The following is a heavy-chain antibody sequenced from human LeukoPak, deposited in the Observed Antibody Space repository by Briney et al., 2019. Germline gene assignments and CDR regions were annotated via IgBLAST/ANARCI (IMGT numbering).Heavy chain of an antibody. Sequence: SETLSLTCTVSGGSISSYYWSWIRQPPGKGLEWIGYIYYSGSTNYNPSLKSRVTISVDTSKNQFSLKLSSVTAADTAVYYCARIWGSYGGNPYFDYWGQGTLVTVSS. V-gene: IGHV4-59*12. CDR2: IYYSGST. CDR1: GGSISSYY. J-gene: IGHJ4*02. CDR3: ARIWGSYGGNPYFDY. D-gene: IGHD4-23*01.